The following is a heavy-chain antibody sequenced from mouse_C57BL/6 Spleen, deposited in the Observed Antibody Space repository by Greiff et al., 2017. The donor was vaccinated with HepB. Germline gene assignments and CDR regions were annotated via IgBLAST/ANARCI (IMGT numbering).Heavy chain of an antibody. Sequence: QVQLKQSGPELVKPGASVKISCKASGYAFSSSWMNWVKQRPGKGLEWIGRIYPGDGDTNYNGKFKGKATLTADKSSSTAYMQLSSLTSEDSAVYFCAREFITTVVDYYAMDYWGQGTSVTVSS. CDR2: IYPGDGDT. J-gene: IGHJ4*01. CDR1: GYAFSSSW. D-gene: IGHD1-1*01. CDR3: AREFITTVVDYYAMDY. V-gene: IGHV1-82*01.